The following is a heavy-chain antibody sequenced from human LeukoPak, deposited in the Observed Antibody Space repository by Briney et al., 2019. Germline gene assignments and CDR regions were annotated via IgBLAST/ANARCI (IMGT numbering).Heavy chain of an antibody. V-gene: IGHV4-34*01. CDR3: ARRGSSSSWLYYFDN. J-gene: IGHJ4*02. CDR2: INHSGST. D-gene: IGHD6-13*01. CDR1: GGSFNGYY. Sequence: SETVSHTCAVYGGSFNGYYWSWLRQPPGKGLEWIGEINHSGSTNYNPSLKSRVTISVDTSKNQFSLKLSSVTAADTAVYYCARRGSSSSWLYYFDNWGPGNLVSVSS.